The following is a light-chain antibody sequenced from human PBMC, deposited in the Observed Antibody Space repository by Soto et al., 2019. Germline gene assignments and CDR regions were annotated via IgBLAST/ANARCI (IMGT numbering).Light chain of an antibody. CDR2: DNN. V-gene: IGLV1-51*01. J-gene: IGLJ2*01. CDR3: GTCDSSLSVVV. CDR1: NSNIGNNY. Sequence: QSVLTQPPSVSAAPGQTVTISCSGSNSNIGNNYVSWYQQVPGTAPRLLIYDNNKRPSGIPDRFSGSRSGTSASLGITGLQTGDEANYYCGTCDSSLSVVVLGGGTKLTVL.